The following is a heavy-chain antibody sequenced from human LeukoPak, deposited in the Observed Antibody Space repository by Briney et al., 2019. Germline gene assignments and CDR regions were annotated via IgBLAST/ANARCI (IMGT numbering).Heavy chain of an antibody. CDR1: GYTFTSYG. D-gene: IGHD3-22*01. J-gene: IGHJ4*02. V-gene: IGHV1-18*01. CDR3: ARVGGYYYDSSGYYFGLYYFDY. CDR2: ISAYNGNT. Sequence: ASVKASCKASGYTFTSYGISWVRQAPGQGLEWMGWISAYNGNTNYAQKLQGRVTMTTDTSTSTAYMELRSLRSDDTAVYYCARVGGYYYDSSGYYFGLYYFDYWGQGTLVTVSS.